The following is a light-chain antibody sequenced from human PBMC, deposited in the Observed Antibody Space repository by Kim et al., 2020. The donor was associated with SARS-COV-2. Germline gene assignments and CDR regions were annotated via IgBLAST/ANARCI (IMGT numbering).Light chain of an antibody. CDR3: LQDDIYPLT. CDR1: QGIRNE. CDR2: AAS. Sequence: ASVGDRVTLTCRASQGIRNELGWYQQKPGKAPKLLIYAASSLQSGVPSRFSGRGSGTDFTLTISRLQPEDFASYYCLQDDIYPLTFGGGTKVDIK. J-gene: IGKJ4*01. V-gene: IGKV1-6*02.